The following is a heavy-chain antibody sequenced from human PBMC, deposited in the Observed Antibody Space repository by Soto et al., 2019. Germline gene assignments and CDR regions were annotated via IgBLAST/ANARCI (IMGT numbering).Heavy chain of an antibody. CDR2: IDHDGPT. V-gene: IGHV3-74*01. J-gene: IGHJ4*02. Sequence: EVQLVESGGGLVQPGGFLRLSCAGSGFIFSNYWMHWVRQAPGKGLEWVSRIDHDGPTDYADSVRGRFTISRDNAESTLYLQMNSLRPEDTAVYYCVRDSHGDYWGQGTLVTVSS. CDR1: GFIFSNYW. CDR3: VRDSHGDY.